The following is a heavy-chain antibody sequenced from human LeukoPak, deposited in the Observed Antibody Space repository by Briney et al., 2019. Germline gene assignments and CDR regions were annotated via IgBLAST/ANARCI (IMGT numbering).Heavy chain of an antibody. Sequence: GASVKVSCKASGYTFTGYYMHWVRQAPGQGLEWMGRINPNSGGTNYAQKFQGRVTMTRYTSISTAYMELSRLRSDDTAVYYCATAADFDWLLFNYWGQGTLVTVSS. D-gene: IGHD3-9*01. J-gene: IGHJ4*02. V-gene: IGHV1-2*06. CDR3: ATAADFDWLLFNY. CDR2: INPNSGGT. CDR1: GYTFTGYY.